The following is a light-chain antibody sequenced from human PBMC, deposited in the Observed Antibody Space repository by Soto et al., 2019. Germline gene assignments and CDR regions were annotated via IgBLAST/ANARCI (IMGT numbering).Light chain of an antibody. CDR2: KAS. Sequence: DNQMTQSLSTLSASVGDRFTITCRASQSISSWLAWYQQKPGKAPKLLIYKASSLESGVPSRFSGSGSGTEFTLTLSSLQPDDFATYYCQQYNSYSFGQGTKVDI. J-gene: IGKJ1*01. CDR3: QQYNSYS. CDR1: QSISSW. V-gene: IGKV1-5*03.